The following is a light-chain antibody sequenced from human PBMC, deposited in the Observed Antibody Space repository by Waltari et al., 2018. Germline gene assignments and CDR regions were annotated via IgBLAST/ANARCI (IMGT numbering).Light chain of an antibody. CDR1: QSVSIY. CDR3: QQRSNWPPYT. V-gene: IGKV3-11*01. Sequence: VLTQSPATLSLSPGETATLSCRASQSVSIYLAWYQQKPGQAPRLLISDASHRATGTPARFSGSGSGTDFTLTISSLEPEDFAVYYCQQRSNWPPYTFGQGTKLEI. J-gene: IGKJ2*01. CDR2: DAS.